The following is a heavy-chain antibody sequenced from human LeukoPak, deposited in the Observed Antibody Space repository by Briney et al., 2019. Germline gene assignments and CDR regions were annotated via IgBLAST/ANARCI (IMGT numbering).Heavy chain of an antibody. V-gene: IGHV3-33*01. CDR1: GFTFSSYG. D-gene: IGHD3-9*01. Sequence: PGGSLRLSCEASGFTFSSYGMHWVRQAPGKGLEWVAVIWYDGSNKYYADSVKGRFTISRDNSKNTLYLQMNSLRAEDTAVYYCARGYYDILTGSYYYGMDVWGKGTTVTVSS. CDR3: ARGYYDILTGSYYYGMDV. J-gene: IGHJ6*04. CDR2: IWYDGSNK.